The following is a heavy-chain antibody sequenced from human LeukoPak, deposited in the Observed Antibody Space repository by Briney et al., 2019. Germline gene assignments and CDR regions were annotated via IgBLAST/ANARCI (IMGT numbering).Heavy chain of an antibody. V-gene: IGHV3-21*01. CDR2: ISSSSSYI. D-gene: IGHD3-10*01. Sequence: AGGSLRLSCAASGFTFSSYSMNWVRQAPGKGLEWVSSISSSSSYIYYADSVKGRFTISRDNAKNSLYLQMNSLRAEDTAVYYCARVGGSGSDNPYYYYYYMDVWGKGTMVTVSS. CDR3: ARVGGSGSDNPYYYYYYMDV. CDR1: GFTFSSYS. J-gene: IGHJ6*03.